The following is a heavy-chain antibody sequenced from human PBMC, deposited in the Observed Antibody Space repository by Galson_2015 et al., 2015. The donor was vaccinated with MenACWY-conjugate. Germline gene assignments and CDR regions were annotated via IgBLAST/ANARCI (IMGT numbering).Heavy chain of an antibody. J-gene: IGHJ6*02. CDR1: GGSITINDDY. CDR2: IYSSGST. Sequence: ETLSLTCSVSGGSITINDDYWMWIRQPPGKGLEWLGYIYSSGSTNYNPSLESRVSMSIDTSENQFSLKLTSVTAADTAVYYCVRDQDRNYNFYGLDVWGQGTTVIVSS. V-gene: IGHV4-61*08. CDR3: VRDQDRNYNFYGLDV.